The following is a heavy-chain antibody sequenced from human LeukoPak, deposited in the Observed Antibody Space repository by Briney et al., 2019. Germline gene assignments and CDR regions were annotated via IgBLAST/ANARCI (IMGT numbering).Heavy chain of an antibody. Sequence: SGTLSLTCLVSTDSISSGDYSWSWIRQPPGKGLEWIGYIYQSGNTYFNPSLKSRVTMSIDTSKNQFSLKLYSVAAADTAVYYCATIIPTTTNWFDPWGQGTLVTVSS. CDR3: ATIIPTTTNWFDP. J-gene: IGHJ5*02. V-gene: IGHV4-30-2*01. CDR1: TDSISSGDYS. CDR2: IYQSGNT. D-gene: IGHD3-3*01.